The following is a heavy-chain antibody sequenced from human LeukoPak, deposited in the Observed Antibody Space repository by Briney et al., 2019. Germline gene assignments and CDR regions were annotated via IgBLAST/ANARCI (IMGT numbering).Heavy chain of an antibody. CDR3: ARGALWIPSYYFDY. V-gene: IGHV3-11*01. D-gene: IGHD5-18*01. Sequence: GGSLRLSCAASGFIFSDYYMSWIRQAPGKGLEWVSYISSSGSTIYYADSVKGRFTISRDNAKNSLYLQMNSLRAEDTAVYYCARGALWIPSYYFDYWGQGTLVTVSS. CDR1: GFIFSDYY. J-gene: IGHJ4*02. CDR2: ISSSGSTI.